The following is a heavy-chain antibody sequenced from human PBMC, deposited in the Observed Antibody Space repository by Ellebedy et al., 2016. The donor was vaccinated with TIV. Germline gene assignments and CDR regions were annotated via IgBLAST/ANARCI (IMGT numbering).Heavy chain of an antibody. J-gene: IGHJ4*02. CDR2: ISAYNGNT. Sequence: AASVKVSCKASGYTFTSYGISWVRQAPGQGLEWMGWISAYNGNTNYAQKLQGRVTMTTDTSTSTAYMELRSLRSDDTAVYYCAREWVSYCSGGSCYPDYWGQGTLVTVSS. CDR1: GYTFTSYG. V-gene: IGHV1-18*01. D-gene: IGHD2-15*01. CDR3: AREWVSYCSGGSCYPDY.